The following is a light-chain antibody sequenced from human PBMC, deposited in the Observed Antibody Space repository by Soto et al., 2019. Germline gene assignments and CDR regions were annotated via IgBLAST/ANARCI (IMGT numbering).Light chain of an antibody. CDR2: DNN. V-gene: IGLV1-51*01. CDR3: GTWDSSMSGVV. Sequence: QSVLTQPPSVSAAPGQKVTISCSGSSSNIGNNYVSWYQQLPGTAPKLLIYDNNKRTSGIPDRFSGSKSGTSATLGITGLPTGDEADYYCGTWDSSMSGVVLGGGTKLTVL. J-gene: IGLJ2*01. CDR1: SSNIGNNY.